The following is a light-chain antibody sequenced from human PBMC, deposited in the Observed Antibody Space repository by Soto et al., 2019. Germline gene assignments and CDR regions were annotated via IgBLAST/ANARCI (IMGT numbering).Light chain of an antibody. CDR1: NIESKS. CDR2: DDS. J-gene: IGLJ3*02. V-gene: IGLV3-21*02. Sequence: SYVLTQPPSVSVAPGQTATITCGGNNIESKSVHWYQQRPGQAPVLVVYDDSVRPSGIPDRFSGSNSGNTATLTISRVEAGDEADSYCQVWDSTSYHPGVVFGGGTKLTVL. CDR3: QVWDSTSYHPGVV.